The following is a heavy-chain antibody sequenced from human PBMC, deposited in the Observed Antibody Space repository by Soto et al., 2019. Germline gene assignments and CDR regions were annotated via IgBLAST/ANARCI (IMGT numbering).Heavy chain of an antibody. V-gene: IGHV5-51*01. Sequence: LKISCKGSGYSFTSYWIGWVRQMPGKGLEWMGIIYPGDSDTRYSPSFQGQVTISADKSISTAYLQWSSLKASDTAMYYCARRKYYYDSSGYYHDKYYFDYWGQGTLVTVSS. CDR2: IYPGDSDT. CDR3: ARRKYYYDSSGYYHDKYYFDY. D-gene: IGHD3-22*01. J-gene: IGHJ4*02. CDR1: GYSFTSYW.